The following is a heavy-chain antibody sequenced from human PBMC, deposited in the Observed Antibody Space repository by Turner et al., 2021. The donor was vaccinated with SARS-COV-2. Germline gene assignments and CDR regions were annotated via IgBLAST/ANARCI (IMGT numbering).Heavy chain of an antibody. CDR3: AKIVGVLDY. Sequence: QVQLMESGGGVVQPGRSLRLSCAASGFTFSSYGMHWVRQAPGKGLEWVAIISYDGSNKYYAGSVKGRFTISRDNSKNTLYLQMNSLRAEDTAVYYCAKIVGVLDYWGQGTLVTVSS. CDR1: GFTFSSYG. CDR2: ISYDGSNK. J-gene: IGHJ4*02. V-gene: IGHV3-30*18. D-gene: IGHD3-22*01.